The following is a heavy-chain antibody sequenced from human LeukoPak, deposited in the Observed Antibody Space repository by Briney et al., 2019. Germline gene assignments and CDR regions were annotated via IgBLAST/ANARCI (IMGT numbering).Heavy chain of an antibody. D-gene: IGHD6-19*01. CDR1: GGTFSSYA. J-gene: IGHJ6*03. V-gene: IGHV1-69*13. CDR3: ARDQGMTVAGNYYYYYMDV. CDR2: IIPIFGTA. Sequence: SVKVSCKASGGTFSSYAISWVRQAPGQGLEWMGGIIPIFGTANYAQKFQGRVTITADESTSTAYMELSSLRSEDTAVYYCARDQGMTVAGNYYYYYMDVWGKGTTVTVSS.